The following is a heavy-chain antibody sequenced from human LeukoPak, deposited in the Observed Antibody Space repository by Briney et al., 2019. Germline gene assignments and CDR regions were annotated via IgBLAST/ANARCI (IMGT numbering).Heavy chain of an antibody. CDR1: GFTFSSYW. V-gene: IGHV3-74*01. D-gene: IGHD4/OR15-4a*01. J-gene: IGHJ4*02. Sequence: GGSLRLSCAASGFTFSSYWMHWVRQAPGKGLVWVSRINPDGTTINYADSVRGRFAISRDNAKNTLHLEMNGLRADDTAVYYCARFRAGAGDFWGQGTLVSVSS. CDR2: INPDGTTI. CDR3: ARFRAGAGDF.